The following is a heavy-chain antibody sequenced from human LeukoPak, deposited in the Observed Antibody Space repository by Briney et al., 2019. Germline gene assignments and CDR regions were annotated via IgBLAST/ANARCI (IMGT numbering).Heavy chain of an antibody. CDR3: AELGITMIGGV. CDR2: ISYDGSNK. V-gene: IGHV3-30*04. D-gene: IGHD3-10*02. J-gene: IGHJ6*04. Sequence: GGSLRLSCAASGFTFSSYAIHWVRQAPGKGLEWVALISYDGSNKYYADSVKGRFTISRDNARNSLYLQMNSLRAKDTAVYYCAELGITMIGGVWGKGTTVTISS. CDR1: GFTFSSYA.